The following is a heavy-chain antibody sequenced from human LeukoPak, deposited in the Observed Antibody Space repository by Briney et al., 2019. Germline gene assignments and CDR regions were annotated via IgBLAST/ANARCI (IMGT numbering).Heavy chain of an antibody. CDR3: ARSMVRGVYYYYGMDV. J-gene: IGHJ6*02. V-gene: IGHV3-53*01. CDR1: GFTVSSSY. Sequence: GGSLRLSCAASGFTVSSSYMSWVRQAPGKGLEWVSVIYSGGSTYYADSVKGRFTISRDNSKNTLYLQMNSLRAEDTAVYYCARSMVRGVYYYYGMDVWGQGTTVTVSS. CDR2: IYSGGST. D-gene: IGHD3-10*01.